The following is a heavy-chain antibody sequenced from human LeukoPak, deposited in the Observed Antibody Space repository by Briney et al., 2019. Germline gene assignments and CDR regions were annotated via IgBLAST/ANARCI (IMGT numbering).Heavy chain of an antibody. Sequence: SETLSLTCAVYGGSFSGYYWSWIRQPPGKGLEWIGEINHSGSTNYNPSLKSRVTISVDTSKNQFSLKLSSVTAADTAVYYCARLIIAAAGLDYWGQGTLVTVSS. J-gene: IGHJ4*02. CDR2: INHSGST. CDR3: ARLIIAAAGLDY. CDR1: GGSFSGYY. D-gene: IGHD6-13*01. V-gene: IGHV4-34*01.